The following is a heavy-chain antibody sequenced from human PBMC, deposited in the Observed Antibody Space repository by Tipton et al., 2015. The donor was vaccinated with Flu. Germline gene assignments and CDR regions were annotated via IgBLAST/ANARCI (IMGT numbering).Heavy chain of an antibody. CDR2: IYHSGST. D-gene: IGHD1-26*01. CDR1: GYSISSGYY. Sequence: TLSLTCTVSGYSISSGYYWGWIRQPPGKGLEWIGSIYHSGSTYYNLSLKSRVTISVDTSKNQFSLKLSSVTAADTAVYYCARDPSGSYSSYYYYGMDVWAQGTTVTVSS. V-gene: IGHV4-38-2*02. J-gene: IGHJ6*02. CDR3: ARDPSGSYSSYYYYGMDV.